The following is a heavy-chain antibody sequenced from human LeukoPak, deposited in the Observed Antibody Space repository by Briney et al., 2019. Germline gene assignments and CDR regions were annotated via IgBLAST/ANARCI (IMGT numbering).Heavy chain of an antibody. CDR3: ARATDPLIPTVKY. Sequence: ASVKVSCKASGYIFTSYYMHWVRQAPGQGLEWVGIINPSGGSTSYAQKFQGRVTMTRDTSTSTVYMELSRLRSDDTAVYYCARATDPLIPTVKYWGQGTLVTVSS. D-gene: IGHD4-17*01. CDR2: INPSGGST. CDR1: GYIFTSYY. V-gene: IGHV1-46*01. J-gene: IGHJ4*02.